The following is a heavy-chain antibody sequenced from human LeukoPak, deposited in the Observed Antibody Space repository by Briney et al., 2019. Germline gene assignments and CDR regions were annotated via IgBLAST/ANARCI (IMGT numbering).Heavy chain of an antibody. J-gene: IGHJ4*02. Sequence: GGSLRLSCAASGFTFSSYAMDWVRQAPGKGLEWVSAISSSGDTIFYADPVKGRFTVSRDNSKNTLYLQMNSLRVEDTAVYFCAKADPGTGAFDYWGQESLVTVSS. CDR1: GFTFSSYA. D-gene: IGHD1-1*01. CDR3: AKADPGTGAFDY. CDR2: ISSSGDTI. V-gene: IGHV3-23*01.